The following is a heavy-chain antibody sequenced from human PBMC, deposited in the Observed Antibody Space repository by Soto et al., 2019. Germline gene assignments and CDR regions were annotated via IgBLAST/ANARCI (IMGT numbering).Heavy chain of an antibody. V-gene: IGHV1-8*01. CDR3: AGEYSSGRPED. J-gene: IGHJ4*02. CDR2: MNPNSGNT. Sequence: QVQLVQSGAEVKKPGASVKVSCKASGYTFTSYDINWVRQATGQGLEWMGWMNPNSGNTGYAQKCQDRATMPRNTSLITGCIELSGQRPEDAFGYYCAGEYSSGRPEDWGQGTLVTVSS. CDR1: GYTFTSYD. D-gene: IGHD6-19*01.